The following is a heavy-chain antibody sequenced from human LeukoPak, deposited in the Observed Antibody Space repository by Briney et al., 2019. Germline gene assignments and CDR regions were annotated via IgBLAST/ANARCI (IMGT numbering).Heavy chain of an antibody. J-gene: IGHJ5*02. CDR2: IWYDGSNK. V-gene: IGHV3-33*01. Sequence: GRSLRLSCAASGFTFSSYGMHWVRQAPGKGLEWVAVIWYDGSNKYYADSVKGRFTISRDNAKNSLYLQMNSLRAEDTALYYCARGLSGYDIFNWFDPWGQGTLVTDSS. D-gene: IGHD3-9*01. CDR1: GFTFSSYG. CDR3: ARGLSGYDIFNWFDP.